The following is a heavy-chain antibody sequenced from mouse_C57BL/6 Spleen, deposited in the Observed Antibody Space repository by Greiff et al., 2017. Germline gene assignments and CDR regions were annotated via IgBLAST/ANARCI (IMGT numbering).Heavy chain of an antibody. CDR1: GFNIKDYY. CDR3: TANFYGCWDY. CDR2: IDPEDGDT. V-gene: IGHV14-1*01. Sequence: VQLQQSGAELVRPGASVKLSCTASGFNIKDYYMHWVKQRPEQGLEWIGRIDPEDGDTEYAPKLQGKATLTADTSSNTAYLQLSSLTSEDSAVYYCTANFYGCWDYWGQGTTLTVSA. J-gene: IGHJ2*01. D-gene: IGHD2-2*01.